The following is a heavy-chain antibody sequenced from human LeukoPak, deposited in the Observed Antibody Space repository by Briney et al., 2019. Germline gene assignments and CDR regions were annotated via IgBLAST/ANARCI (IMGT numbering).Heavy chain of an antibody. J-gene: IGHJ3*02. Sequence: SETLSLTCSVSGGSISSCYWCWIRHPPPQGLERIWYIYYSGCSNYNPSLKSRVAISVDTSKNQFSLKLSSVTAADTAVYYCAGSPCRGRCAFDIWGQGTMVTVSS. V-gene: IGHV4-59*01. CDR1: GGSISSCY. CDR3: AGSPCRGRCAFDI. CDR2: IYYSGCS. D-gene: IGHD3-16*01.